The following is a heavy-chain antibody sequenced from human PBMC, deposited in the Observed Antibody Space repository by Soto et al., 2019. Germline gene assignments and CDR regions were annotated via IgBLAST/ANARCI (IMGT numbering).Heavy chain of an antibody. CDR3: AAGSQYCSGGSCYSFGINY. D-gene: IGHD2-15*01. Sequence: GASVKVSCKASGFTFTSSAVQWVRQARGQRLEWIGWIVVGSGNTNYAQKFQERVTITRDMSTSTAYMELSSLRSEDTAVYYCAAGSQYCSGGSCYSFGINYWGQGTLVTSPQ. V-gene: IGHV1-58*01. J-gene: IGHJ4*02. CDR2: IVVGSGNT. CDR1: GFTFTSSA.